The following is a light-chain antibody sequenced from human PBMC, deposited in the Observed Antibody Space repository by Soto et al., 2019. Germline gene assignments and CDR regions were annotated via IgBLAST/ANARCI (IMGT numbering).Light chain of an antibody. Sequence: EIVLTQSPGTLSLSPGDRATLSCRASQSLSTNYLAWYQRKPRQAPRLLIYGASSRATDSPPRFSGSGSGTDFTLTITRPEPEDFAVYYCQEYGDFPPTFGQGTKVEIK. CDR1: QSLSTNY. CDR2: GAS. V-gene: IGKV3-20*01. J-gene: IGKJ1*01. CDR3: QEYGDFPPT.